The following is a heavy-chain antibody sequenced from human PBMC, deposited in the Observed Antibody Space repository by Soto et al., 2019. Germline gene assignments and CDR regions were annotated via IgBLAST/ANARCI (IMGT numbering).Heavy chain of an antibody. CDR2: ISGSGGST. Sequence: EVQLLESGGGLVQPGGSLRLSCAASGFTFSGYAMSWVRQAPGKGLEWVSCISGSGGSTYYADSVKGRFTIYRDNSKNTLYLQMNSLRADDTAVYYCAKNYYGSLAPGNWFGPWGQGTLVTVSS. J-gene: IGHJ5*02. CDR1: GFTFSGYA. D-gene: IGHD3-10*01. V-gene: IGHV3-23*01. CDR3: AKNYYGSLAPGNWFGP.